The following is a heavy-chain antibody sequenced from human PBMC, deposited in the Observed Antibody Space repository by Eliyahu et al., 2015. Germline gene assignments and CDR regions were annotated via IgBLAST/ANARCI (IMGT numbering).Heavy chain of an antibody. CDR2: IHHSGNV. CDR3: ARRQWHDATGLYYIDF. D-gene: IGHD4/OR15-4a*01. Sequence: QVQLQESGPGLVKPSETLSLTXTXSGDSVSTDKFWGXVRQPPGKGLEWFGSIHHSGNVYYTPSLRSRVTISIDTSKNQFSLRLTSVTAADTAMYYCARRQWHDATGLYYIDFWGQGILVTVSS. J-gene: IGHJ4*02. V-gene: IGHV4-38-2*02. CDR1: GDSVSTDKF.